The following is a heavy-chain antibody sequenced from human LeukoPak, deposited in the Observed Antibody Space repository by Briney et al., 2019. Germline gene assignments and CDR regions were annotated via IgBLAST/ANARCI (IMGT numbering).Heavy chain of an antibody. J-gene: IGHJ5*02. D-gene: IGHD3-3*01. CDR1: GFTFSDYY. CDR3: AREHRITIFGVVISNWFDP. V-gene: IGHV3-11*04. Sequence: GGSLRLSCAASGFTFSDYYMSSIRQAPGKGLEWGSYISSSGSTIYYAASVKGRSTISRDNAKNSLYLQMNSLRAEDTAVYYCAREHRITIFGVVISNWFDPWGQGTLVTVSS. CDR2: ISSSGSTI.